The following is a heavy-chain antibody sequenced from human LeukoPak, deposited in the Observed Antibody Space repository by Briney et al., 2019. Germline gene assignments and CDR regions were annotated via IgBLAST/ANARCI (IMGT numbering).Heavy chain of an antibody. Sequence: SETLSLTCTVSGGSISSSSYYWGWIRQPPGKGLEWIGSIYYSGSAYYNPSLKSRVTISVDTSENQFSLKLTSVTAADTAVYYCARAKTHYYDSSGYYFFDYWGQGTRVTVSS. CDR2: IYYSGSA. V-gene: IGHV4-39*07. CDR3: ARAKTHYYDSSGYYFFDY. D-gene: IGHD3-22*01. J-gene: IGHJ4*02. CDR1: GGSISSSSYY.